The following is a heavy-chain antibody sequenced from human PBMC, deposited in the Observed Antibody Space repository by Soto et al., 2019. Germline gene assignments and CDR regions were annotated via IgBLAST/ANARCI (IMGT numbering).Heavy chain of an antibody. Sequence: QVQLQESGPGLVKPSQTLSLTCTVSGGSISSGGYYWSWIRQHPGKGLEWLGYIYYSGSTYYNPSLKSRATISVDTSKNQFSLMLGSVTAADTAVYYCARAGSGSYSPDLYYYYGMDVWGQGTTVTVSS. CDR3: ARAGSGSYSPDLYYYYGMDV. D-gene: IGHD3-10*01. J-gene: IGHJ6*02. CDR1: GGSISSGGYY. V-gene: IGHV4-31*03. CDR2: IYYSGST.